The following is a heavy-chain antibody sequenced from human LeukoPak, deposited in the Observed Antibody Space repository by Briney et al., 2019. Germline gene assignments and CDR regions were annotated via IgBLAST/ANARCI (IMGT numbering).Heavy chain of an antibody. J-gene: IGHJ4*02. D-gene: IGHD3-22*01. Sequence: GGSLRLSCAASGFTFSSYAMSWVRQAPGKGLEWVSAISGSGGSTYYADSVKGRFTIYRDNSKNTLYLQMNSLRAEDTAVYYCTTDRPYYYDSSGYYSDWGQGTLVTVSS. CDR1: GFTFSSYA. V-gene: IGHV3-23*01. CDR2: ISGSGGST. CDR3: TTDRPYYYDSSGYYSD.